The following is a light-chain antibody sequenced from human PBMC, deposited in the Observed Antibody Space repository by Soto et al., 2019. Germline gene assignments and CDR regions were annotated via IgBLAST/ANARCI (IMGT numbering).Light chain of an antibody. Sequence: DIEIAQSPSTLSASVGDRVTITCRASQRTSCCLAWYQQKPWKAPKLLIYKSSSLESGVQSSISSSGSETEFTLTISSQQADDSATYYCQHYNSLYTFGEGTKVDIK. CDR1: QRTSCC. J-gene: IGKJ2*01. V-gene: IGKV1-5*03. CDR3: QHYNSLYT. CDR2: KSS.